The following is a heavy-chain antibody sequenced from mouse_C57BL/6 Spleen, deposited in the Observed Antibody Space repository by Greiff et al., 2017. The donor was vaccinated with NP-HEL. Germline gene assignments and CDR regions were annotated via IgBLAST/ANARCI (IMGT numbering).Heavy chain of an antibody. CDR1: GFTFTSYW. D-gene: IGHD1-1*01. Sequence: QVQLQQPGAELVMPGASVKLSCKASGFTFTSYWMHWVKQRPGQGLEWIGEIDPSDSYTNYNQKFKGKSTLTVDKSSSPAYMQLSSLTSEESAVYYCARGNGSTWFAYWGQGTLVTVSA. J-gene: IGHJ3*01. V-gene: IGHV1-69*01. CDR2: IDPSDSYT. CDR3: ARGNGSTWFAY.